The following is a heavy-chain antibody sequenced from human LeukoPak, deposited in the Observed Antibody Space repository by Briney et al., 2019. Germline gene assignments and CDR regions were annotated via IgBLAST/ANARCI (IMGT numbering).Heavy chain of an antibody. CDR2: IIPIFGTA. J-gene: IGHJ4*02. CDR1: GGTFSSYA. Sequence: GASVKVSCKASGGTFSSYAISWVRQAPGQGLEWMGGIIPIFGTANYAQKFRGRVTITADKSTRTAYMELSSLRSEDTAVYYCARGVNSGYFDYCGQGTLVTVSS. D-gene: IGHD1-26*01. CDR3: ARGVNSGYFDY. V-gene: IGHV1-69*06.